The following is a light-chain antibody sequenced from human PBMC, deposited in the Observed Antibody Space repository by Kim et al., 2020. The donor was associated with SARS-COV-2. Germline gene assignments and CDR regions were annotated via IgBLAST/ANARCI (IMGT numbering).Light chain of an antibody. CDR2: GAS. CDR1: QSVSSN. CDR3: QQYNNWPLT. V-gene: IGKV3-15*01. Sequence: GPPGERATRACRASQSVSSNLSWYQQKPGQAPRLLIYGASTRATGIPARFSGSGSGTEFTLTISSLQSEDFAVYYCQQYNNWPLTFGGGTKVDIK. J-gene: IGKJ4*01.